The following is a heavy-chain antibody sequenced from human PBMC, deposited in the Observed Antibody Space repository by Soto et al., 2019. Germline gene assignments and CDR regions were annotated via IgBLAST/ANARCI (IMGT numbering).Heavy chain of an antibody. CDR1: GFSLTSGVG. Sequence: QITLKESGPPLVRPPQTLTLTCTFSGFSLTSGVGVGWIRQPPGKALEWLALIYWDDDKRYSPSLKNRLTITKDTSKNQVVLTMTNVGPVDTHTYFCAHIDPERVTVGGHGGFDYWGQGTLVTVSS. J-gene: IGHJ4*02. D-gene: IGHD2-21*02. CDR2: IYWDDDK. CDR3: AHIDPERVTVGGHGGFDY. V-gene: IGHV2-5*02.